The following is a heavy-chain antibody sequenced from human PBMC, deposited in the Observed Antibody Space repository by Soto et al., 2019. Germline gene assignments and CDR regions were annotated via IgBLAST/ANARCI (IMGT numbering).Heavy chain of an antibody. D-gene: IGHD6-13*01. J-gene: IGHJ4*02. CDR3: AKGFSSSWHPGY. CDR2: ISDDGRQK. CDR1: FFPFSTYG. V-gene: IGHV3-30*18. Sequence: LSFSPSFFPFSTYGMHWVRQAPGKGLEWVAVISDDGRQKYYGDSVKGRFTISRDNSKTLISLQMNSLSAEDTAVYYCAKGFSSSWHPGYWGQGTLVTVSS.